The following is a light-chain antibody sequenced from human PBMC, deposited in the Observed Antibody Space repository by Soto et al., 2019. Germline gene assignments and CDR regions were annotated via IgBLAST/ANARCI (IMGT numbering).Light chain of an antibody. CDR2: YAS. J-gene: IGKJ1*01. V-gene: IGKV3D-20*02. Sequence: EIVLTQSPGTLSLSPGERATLSCRASQSVSNSYLAWYQQKPGQAHRLLIYYASNRATGLPARFSGSGSGTDFTLTISSLEPEDFAVYYCQQRRTFGQGTKV. CDR1: QSVSNSY. CDR3: QQRRT.